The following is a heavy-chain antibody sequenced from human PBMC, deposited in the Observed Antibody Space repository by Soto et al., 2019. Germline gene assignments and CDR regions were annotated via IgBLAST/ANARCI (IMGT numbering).Heavy chain of an antibody. CDR1: GGSISSYY. Sequence: PSETLSLTCTVSGGSISSYYWSWIRQPPGKGLELVGYIWRRERVYSNPSLTSRLIISAHKSKNQFSLNLRSVTPADTAMYYCARASGDYGNYYFDSWGQGILVTVSS. D-gene: IGHD4-17*01. CDR3: ARASGDYGNYYFDS. CDR2: IWRRERV. V-gene: IGHV4-59*12. J-gene: IGHJ4*02.